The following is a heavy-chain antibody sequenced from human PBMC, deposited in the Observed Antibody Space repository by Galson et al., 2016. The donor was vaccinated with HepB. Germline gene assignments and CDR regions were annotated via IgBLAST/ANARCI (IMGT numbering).Heavy chain of an antibody. V-gene: IGHV3-30*18. CDR3: AKDGVAYCGTDCYFDY. CDR1: GFTFSYYG. Sequence: SLRLSCAASGFTFSYYGMHWVRQAPGKGLEWVAVTSSGESVKYYTESVKGRFTISRDNSKNTLFLQMNSLRAEDTAVYYCAKDGVAYCGTDCYFDYWGQGTLVTVSS. CDR2: TSSGESVK. D-gene: IGHD2-21*01. J-gene: IGHJ4*02.